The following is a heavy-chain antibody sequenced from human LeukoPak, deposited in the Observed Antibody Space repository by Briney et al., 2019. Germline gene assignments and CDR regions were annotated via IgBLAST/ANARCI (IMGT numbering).Heavy chain of an antibody. CDR2: LNKDGSDK. D-gene: IGHD1-26*01. V-gene: IGHV3-7*03. Sequence: GGSLRLSCTASGFTFRIYWMSWVRQAPGRGLEWVAMLNKDGSDKYYVDAVKGRFTISRDNAQNSLYLQMNSLRAEDTAVYYCATSIVGLTYDEHFQHWGQGTLVTVSS. J-gene: IGHJ1*01. CDR3: ATSIVGLTYDEHFQH. CDR1: GFTFRIYW.